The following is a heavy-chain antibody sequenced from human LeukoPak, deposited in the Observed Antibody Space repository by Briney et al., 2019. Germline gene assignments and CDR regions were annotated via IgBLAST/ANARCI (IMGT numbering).Heavy chain of an antibody. V-gene: IGHV4-39*07. CDR3: ARAYYSSGWYGY. CDR2: IYYSGST. J-gene: IGHJ4*02. Sequence: SETLSLTCTVSGGSIDTSTYYWGWVRQPPGKGLEWIGSIYYSGSTYYNPSLKSRVTISVDTSKNQFSLKLSSVTAADTAVYYCARAYYSSGWYGYWGQGTLVTVSS. CDR1: GGSIDTSTYY. D-gene: IGHD6-19*01.